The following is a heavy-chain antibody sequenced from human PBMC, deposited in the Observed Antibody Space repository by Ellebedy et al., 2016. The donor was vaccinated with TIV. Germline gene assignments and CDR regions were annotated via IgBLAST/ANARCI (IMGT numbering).Heavy chain of an antibody. CDR3: AKGGEKMVRGYYYYYGMDV. V-gene: IGHV3-23*01. Sequence: GGSLRLXCAASGFTFSSYAMSWVRQAPGKGLEWVSAISGSGGSTYYADSVKGRFTISRDNSKNTLYLQMNSLRAEDTAVYYCAKGGEKMVRGYYYYYGMDVWGQGTTVTVSS. J-gene: IGHJ6*02. CDR1: GFTFSSYA. CDR2: ISGSGGST. D-gene: IGHD3-10*01.